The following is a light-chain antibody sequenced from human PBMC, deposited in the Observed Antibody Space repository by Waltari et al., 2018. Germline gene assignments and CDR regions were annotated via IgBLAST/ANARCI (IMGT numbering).Light chain of an antibody. V-gene: IGLV3-27*01. CDR1: VLAEKY. Sequence: SYELTQPFSVSVSPGQTATITCSGDVLAEKYVRWFQQKPGQAPILILYKDTDRASGIPVRFSGASSWSSVTLTITGALPEDEADYYCHAAAGNIWFFGGGTKLTVL. CDR2: KDT. J-gene: IGLJ3*02. CDR3: HAAAGNIWF.